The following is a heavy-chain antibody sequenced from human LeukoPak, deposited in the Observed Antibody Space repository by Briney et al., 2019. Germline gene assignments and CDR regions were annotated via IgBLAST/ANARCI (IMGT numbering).Heavy chain of an antibody. CDR1: GFTFSSYG. CDR3: AKVFFMDY. D-gene: IGHD2-8*01. CDR2: ISVSGGST. Sequence: PGGSLRLSCTASGFTFSSYGMRWVRQAPGKGLEWVAAISVSGGSTNYADSVKGRFTISRDNSKNTLYLQMNSLRAEDTAVYYCAKVFFMDYWGQGTLVTVSS. V-gene: IGHV3-23*01. J-gene: IGHJ4*02.